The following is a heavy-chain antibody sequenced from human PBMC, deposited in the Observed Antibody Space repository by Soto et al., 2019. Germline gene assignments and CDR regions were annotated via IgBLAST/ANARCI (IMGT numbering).Heavy chain of an antibody. D-gene: IGHD2-2*01. CDR1: CGSISSDY. J-gene: IGHJ6*02. CDR2: IYTSGST. Sequence: SETLSLTCTVSCGSISSDYWSWIRQPAGKGLEWIGRIYTSGSTNYNPSLKSRVTMSVDTSKNQFSLKLSSVTAADTAVYYCARFLSSEAYQLLPPSYGMYVWGQGTTVTVSS. V-gene: IGHV4-4*07. CDR3: ARFLSSEAYQLLPPSYGMYV.